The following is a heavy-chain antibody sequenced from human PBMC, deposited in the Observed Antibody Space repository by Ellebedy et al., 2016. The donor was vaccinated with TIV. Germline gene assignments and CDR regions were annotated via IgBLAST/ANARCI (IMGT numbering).Heavy chain of an antibody. D-gene: IGHD5-12*01. V-gene: IGHV3-23*01. CDR3: AKDYSGLRGLDV. J-gene: IGHJ6*02. CDR2: ISGSGGST. Sequence: PGGSLRLSCTASGFPFSSYAMSWVRQAPGKGLEWVSSISGSGGSTYYADSVKGRFTISRDNSKNTLYLQMNSLRAEDTAVYYCAKDYSGLRGLDVWGQGTTVTVSS. CDR1: GFPFSSYA.